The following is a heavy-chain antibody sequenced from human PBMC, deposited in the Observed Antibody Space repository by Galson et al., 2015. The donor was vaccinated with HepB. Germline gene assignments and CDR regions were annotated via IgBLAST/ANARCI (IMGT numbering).Heavy chain of an antibody. D-gene: IGHD3-22*01. CDR2: ISYDGSNK. CDR3: ARELEDRHYDSSGYSY. Sequence: SLRLSCAASGFTFSSYAMHWVRQAPGKGLEWVAVISYDGSNKYYADSVKGRFTISRDNSKNTLYLQMNSLRAEDTAVYYCARELEDRHYDSSGYSYWGQGTLVTVSS. V-gene: IGHV3-30*04. J-gene: IGHJ4*02. CDR1: GFTFSSYA.